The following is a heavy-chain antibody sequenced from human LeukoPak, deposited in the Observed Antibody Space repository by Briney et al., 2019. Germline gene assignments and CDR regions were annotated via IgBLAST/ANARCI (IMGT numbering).Heavy chain of an antibody. CDR1: GGSISGYY. J-gene: IGHJ4*02. CDR2: IYPSGST. CDR3: ARGSPGVAALTFDY. V-gene: IGHV4-4*07. Sequence: SETLSLTCTVSGGSISGYYWSWIRQPAGKGLEWIGRIYPSGSTNYDPSLKSRVTMSVDTSKNQFSLRLSSVTAADTAVYYCARGSPGVAALTFDYWGQGTLVTVSS. D-gene: IGHD4/OR15-4a*01.